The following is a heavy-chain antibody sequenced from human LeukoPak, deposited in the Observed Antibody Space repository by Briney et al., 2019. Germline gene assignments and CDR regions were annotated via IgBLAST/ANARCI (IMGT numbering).Heavy chain of an antibody. CDR1: GGSISSYY. Sequence: SETLSLTCTVSGGSISSYYWSWIRQPPGKGLEWIGYIYYSGSTNYNPSLKSRVTISVDTSKNQFSLKLSSVTAADTAVYYCARADGNYYDISGYYKLYHDAFDIWGQGTMVTVSS. D-gene: IGHD3-22*01. V-gene: IGHV4-59*01. CDR2: IYYSGST. J-gene: IGHJ3*02. CDR3: ARADGNYYDISGYYKLYHDAFDI.